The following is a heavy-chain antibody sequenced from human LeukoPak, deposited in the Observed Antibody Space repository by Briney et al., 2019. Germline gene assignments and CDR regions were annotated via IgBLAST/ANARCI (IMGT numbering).Heavy chain of an antibody. CDR2: IRYDGSNK. CDR3: AKGELGYCSSTSCYRNRHPFDY. Sequence: GGSLRLSCAASGFTFSSYGMHWVRQAPGKGLEWVAFIRYDGSNKYYADSVKGRFAISRDNSKNTLYLQMNSLRAEDTAVYYCAKGELGYCSSTSCYRNRHPFDYWGQGTLVTVSS. V-gene: IGHV3-30*02. D-gene: IGHD2-2*01. J-gene: IGHJ4*02. CDR1: GFTFSSYG.